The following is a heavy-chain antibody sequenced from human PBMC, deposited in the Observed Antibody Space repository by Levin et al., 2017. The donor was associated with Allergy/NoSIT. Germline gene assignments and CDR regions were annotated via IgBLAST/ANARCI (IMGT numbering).Heavy chain of an antibody. CDR3: ARSNPRSPFKAFDL. CDR1: PDSINNYY. D-gene: IGHD2/OR15-2a*01. J-gene: IGHJ5*02. V-gene: IGHV4-4*07. Sequence: SETLSLTCSVSPDSINNYYWTWIRQPAGAGLEWIGRFHTTEGPIYNPSLKSRLSMSLDTSTNQFSLHLQSVTAADTALYFCARSNPRSPFKAFDLWGQGTLVTVSS. CDR2: FHTTEGP.